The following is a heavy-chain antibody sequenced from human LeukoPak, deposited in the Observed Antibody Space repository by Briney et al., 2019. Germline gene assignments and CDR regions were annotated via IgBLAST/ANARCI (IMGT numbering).Heavy chain of an antibody. V-gene: IGHV4-61*02. Sequence: SETLSLTCTVSGGSISSGSYYWSWIRQPAGKGLEWIGRIYTSGSTNHNPSLKSRVTISVDTSKNQFSLKLSSVTAADTAVYYCARSLFWSGYYYFDYWGQGTLVTVSS. J-gene: IGHJ4*02. CDR1: GGSISSGSYY. D-gene: IGHD3-3*01. CDR3: ARSLFWSGYYYFDY. CDR2: IYTSGST.